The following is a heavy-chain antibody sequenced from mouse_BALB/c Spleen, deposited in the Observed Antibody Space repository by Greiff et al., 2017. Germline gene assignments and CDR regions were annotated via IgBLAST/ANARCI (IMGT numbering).Heavy chain of an antibody. D-gene: IGHD1-1*01. CDR2: INPSTGYT. J-gene: IGHJ2*01. Sequence: VKLQESGADLAKPGASVKMSCKASGYTFTSYWMHWVKQRPGQGLEWIGYINPSTGYTEYNQKFKDKATLTADKSSSTAYMQLSSLTSEDSAVYYCARAYYYGSSFDYWGQGTTLTVSS. V-gene: IGHV1-7*01. CDR1: GYTFTSYW. CDR3: ARAYYYGSSFDY.